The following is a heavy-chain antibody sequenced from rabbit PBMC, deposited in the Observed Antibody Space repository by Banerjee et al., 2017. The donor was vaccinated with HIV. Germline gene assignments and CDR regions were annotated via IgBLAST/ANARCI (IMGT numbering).Heavy chain of an antibody. CDR1: GFSFSSYYY. CDR3: ARPYIGYGYPMYYFNL. J-gene: IGHJ4*01. Sequence: QSLEESGGDLVKPGASLTLTCTASGFSFSSYYYMCWVRQAPGKGLEWIACIYAGSSGSTYYATWAKGRFTISKTSSTTVTLQMTSLTAADTATYFCARPYIGYGYPMYYFNLWGQGTLVTVS. CDR2: IYAGSSGST. V-gene: IGHV1S40*01. D-gene: IGHD6-1*01.